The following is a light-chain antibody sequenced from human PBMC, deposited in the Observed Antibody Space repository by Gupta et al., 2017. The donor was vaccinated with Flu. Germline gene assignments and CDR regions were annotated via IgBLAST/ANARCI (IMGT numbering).Light chain of an antibody. CDR3: GTWDSNLLAAV. Sequence: QSVLTQPPSVSAAPGQEVTISCSGTNSNIGNNFVSWYQQLPGTAPKLLIFDNTRRPSGIPGRFSASKSGTSATLGITGLQTGDEGDDYCGTWDSNLLAAVFGGGTKLTVL. CDR1: NSNIGNNF. CDR2: DNT. J-gene: IGLJ2*01. V-gene: IGLV1-51*01.